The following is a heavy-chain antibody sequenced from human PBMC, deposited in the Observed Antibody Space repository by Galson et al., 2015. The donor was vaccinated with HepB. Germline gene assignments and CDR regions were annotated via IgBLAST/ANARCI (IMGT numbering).Heavy chain of an antibody. V-gene: IGHV3-9*01. D-gene: IGHD3-16*02. Sequence: SLRLSCAASGFTFYDYAMHWVRQVPGKGPEWVAGISWNGGTITYADSVKGRFTISRDNAKNSLYLQMSSLRVEDTAFYFCAKAPRGSYHVTYFDLWGRGTLVTVSS. J-gene: IGHJ4*02. CDR1: GFTFYDYA. CDR3: AKAPRGSYHVTYFDL. CDR2: ISWNGGTI.